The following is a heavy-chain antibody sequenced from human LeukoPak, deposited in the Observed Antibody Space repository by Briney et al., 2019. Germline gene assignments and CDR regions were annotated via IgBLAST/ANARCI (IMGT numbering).Heavy chain of an antibody. CDR3: ARTLLITMIETEYYFDY. CDR1: GYTFTGYY. Sequence: GASVKVSCKASGYTFTGYYMHWVRQAPGQGLEWMGWINPNSGGTNYAQKFQGRVTMTRDTSISTAYMELSRLRSDDTAVYYCARTLLITMIETEYYFDYWGQGTLVTVSS. D-gene: IGHD3-22*01. V-gene: IGHV1-2*02. CDR2: INPNSGGT. J-gene: IGHJ4*02.